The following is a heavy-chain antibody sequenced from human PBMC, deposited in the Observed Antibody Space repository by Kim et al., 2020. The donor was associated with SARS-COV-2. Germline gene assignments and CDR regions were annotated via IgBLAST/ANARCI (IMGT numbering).Heavy chain of an antibody. J-gene: IGHJ4*02. V-gene: IGHV3-23*01. Sequence: FTISRDNSKNTLYLQMNSLRAEDTAVYYCAKDWKGYCSGGSCPTSVSFDYWGQGTLVTVSS. D-gene: IGHD2-15*01. CDR3: AKDWKGYCSGGSCPTSVSFDY.